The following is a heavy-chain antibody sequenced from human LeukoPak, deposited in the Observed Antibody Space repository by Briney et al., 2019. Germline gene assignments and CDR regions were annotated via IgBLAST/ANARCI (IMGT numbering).Heavy chain of an antibody. CDR1: GFTFSDFY. J-gene: IGHJ4*02. Sequence: GALRLSCAASGFTFSDFYMTWIRQAPGKGLEWISYISNRGSTIYYADSVRGRFTISRDNAKNSLYLQMNSLRAEDTAVYYCAKDRIVGTTRFLDYWGPGTLVTVSS. CDR3: AKDRIVGTTRFLDY. V-gene: IGHV3-11*04. CDR2: ISNRGSTI. D-gene: IGHD1-26*01.